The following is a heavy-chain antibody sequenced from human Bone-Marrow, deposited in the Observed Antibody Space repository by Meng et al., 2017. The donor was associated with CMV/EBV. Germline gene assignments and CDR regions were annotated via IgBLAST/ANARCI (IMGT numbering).Heavy chain of an antibody. J-gene: IGHJ6*01. D-gene: IGHD1-1*01. CDR3: SRGGYNSYYYGMDV. V-gene: IGHV3-73*01. CDR2: IRSGGNSDET. Sequence: GESLKISCAASGFNFSGSSMHWVRQASGKGQGWVGRIRSGGNSDETAYAAAVEGRFTISRDDAKNTAYLQMNSLKTEDTAVYSCSRGGYNSYYYGMDVWGQGPTVTGSS. CDR1: GFNFSGSS.